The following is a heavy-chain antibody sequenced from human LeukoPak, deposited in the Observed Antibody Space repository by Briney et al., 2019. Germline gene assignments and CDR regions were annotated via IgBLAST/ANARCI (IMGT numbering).Heavy chain of an antibody. D-gene: IGHD1-1*01. V-gene: IGHV3-74*01. CDR2: ISSDGSST. Sequence: GGSLRLSCAASGFTFSNYWMHWVRQAPGKGLVWVSRISSDGSSTRYADSVKGRFTISRDNAKNTLYLQMNSLRAEDTAVYYCARAPNGQRATYYFDYWGQGTLVTVSS. CDR3: ARAPNGQRATYYFDY. CDR1: GFTFSNYW. J-gene: IGHJ4*02.